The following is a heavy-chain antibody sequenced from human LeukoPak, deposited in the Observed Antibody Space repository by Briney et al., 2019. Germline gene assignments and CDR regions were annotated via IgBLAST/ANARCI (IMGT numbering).Heavy chain of an antibody. J-gene: IGHJ3*02. D-gene: IGHD4-17*01. CDR3: ARVLRGPVTTYFDGFDI. CDR1: GFTFNTYT. Sequence: GGSLRLSCAASGFTFNTYTFNWVRQAPGNGLEWVSSITSGRSFIYYADSVKGRFTVSRDTAKNSLYLQMNSLRAEDTAVYYCARVLRGPVTTYFDGFDIWGHGTMVTVSS. CDR2: ITSGRSFI. V-gene: IGHV3-21*01.